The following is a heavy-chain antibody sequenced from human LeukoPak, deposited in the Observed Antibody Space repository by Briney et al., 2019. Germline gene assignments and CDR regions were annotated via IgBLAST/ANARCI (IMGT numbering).Heavy chain of an antibody. J-gene: IGHJ4*02. Sequence: GGSLRLSCAASGFTFSSFGMHWVRQAPGKGLEWVSYISNLGNNIYYADSVKGRFTISRDNAKNSLYLQMNSLRAEDTAVYYCARDQAAAGRGGVWWGQGTLVTVSS. CDR1: GFTFSSFG. V-gene: IGHV3-48*04. D-gene: IGHD6-13*01. CDR2: ISNLGNNI. CDR3: ARDQAAAGRGGVW.